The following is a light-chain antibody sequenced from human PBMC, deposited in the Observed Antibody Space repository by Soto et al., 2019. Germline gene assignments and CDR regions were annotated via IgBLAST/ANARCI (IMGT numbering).Light chain of an antibody. J-gene: IGKJ2*01. CDR3: QQYGSSPPEYT. Sequence: EIVLTQSPGTLPLSPGERATLSCRASQSVRSSYLAWYQKKPGQAPRLLIYGASSRATGIPDRFSGSGSGTDFTLTISRLEPEDFAVYYCQQYGSSPPEYTFGQGTKLEIK. CDR2: GAS. CDR1: QSVRSSY. V-gene: IGKV3-20*01.